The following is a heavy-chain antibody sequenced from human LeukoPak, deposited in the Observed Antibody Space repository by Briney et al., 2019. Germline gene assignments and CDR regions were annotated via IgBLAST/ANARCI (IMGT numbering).Heavy chain of an antibody. CDR3: ARTMTTMTTHGELDF. D-gene: IGHD4-17*01. CDR2: ISAYNGNT. V-gene: IGHV1-18*01. CDR1: GYTFTSYG. J-gene: IGHJ4*02. Sequence: ASVKVSCKASGYTFTSYGISWVRQAPGQGLEWTGWISAYNGNTNYAQKLQGRVTMTTDTSTSTAYMELRNLSSDDTAAYYCARTMTTMTTHGELDFWGQGTLVTVSS.